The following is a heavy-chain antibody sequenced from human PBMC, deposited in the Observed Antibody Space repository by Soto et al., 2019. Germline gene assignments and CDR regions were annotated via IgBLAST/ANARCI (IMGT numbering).Heavy chain of an antibody. Sequence: QVTLKESGPTLVKPTQTLTLTCTFSGFSLSTSGVGVGWIRQPPGKALEWLVLIYWDDDKRYSPSLKSRLTITKDTSKNQVVLTMTNMDPVDTATYYCARDSSGWYGFDYWGQGTLVTVSS. J-gene: IGHJ4*02. CDR2: IYWDDDK. D-gene: IGHD6-19*01. CDR3: ARDSSGWYGFDY. V-gene: IGHV2-5*02. CDR1: GFSLSTSGVG.